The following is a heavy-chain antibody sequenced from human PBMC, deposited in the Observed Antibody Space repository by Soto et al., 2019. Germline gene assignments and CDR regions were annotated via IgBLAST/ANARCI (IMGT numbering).Heavy chain of an antibody. Sequence: QVQLQESGPGLVKPSQTLSLTCTVSGGSISSGGYYWSWIRQHPGKGLEWIGYIYYSGSTYYNPSLKSRVTISVDTSKNQFSLKVSSVTAADTAVYYCARGVGATEYNWFDPWGQGTLVTVSS. CDR2: IYYSGST. CDR1: GGSISSGGYY. J-gene: IGHJ5*02. CDR3: ARGVGATEYNWFDP. D-gene: IGHD1-26*01. V-gene: IGHV4-31*03.